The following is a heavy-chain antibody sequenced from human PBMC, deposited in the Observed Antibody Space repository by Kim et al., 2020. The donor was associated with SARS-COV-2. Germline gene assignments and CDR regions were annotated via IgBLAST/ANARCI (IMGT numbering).Heavy chain of an antibody. J-gene: IGHJ6*02. CDR3: ARDRFDSTGYYASYFFYYGMDV. Sequence: GGSLRLSCAAAGFNFTSYSMNWVRQAPGKGLEWVSSISSTGSFVNYADSLKGRFTISRDNAKKSLFLQMNSLTVEDTALYYFARDRFDSTGYYASYFFYYGMDVWGLGTTVTVSS. D-gene: IGHD3-22*01. CDR2: ISSTGSFV. V-gene: IGHV3-21*01. CDR1: GFNFTSYS.